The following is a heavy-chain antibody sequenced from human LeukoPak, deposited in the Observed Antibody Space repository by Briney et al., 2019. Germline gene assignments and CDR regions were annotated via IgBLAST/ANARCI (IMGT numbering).Heavy chain of an antibody. CDR2: ISGYNGNT. CDR1: GYTFSKFG. Sequence: ASVKVSCKASGYTFSKFGISWVRQAPGQGLEWMGWISGYNGNTNYAQKPQGRVTMTTDTSTSTAYMELRSLRSDDTAVYYCAREVVRGDSRIDYWGQGTLVTVSS. V-gene: IGHV1-18*01. D-gene: IGHD3-10*01. J-gene: IGHJ4*02. CDR3: AREVVRGDSRIDY.